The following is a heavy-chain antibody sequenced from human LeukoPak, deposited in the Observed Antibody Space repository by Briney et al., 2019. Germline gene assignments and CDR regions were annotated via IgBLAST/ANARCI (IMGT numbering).Heavy chain of an antibody. D-gene: IGHD4-17*01. Sequence: GASVTVSCKASGYTFTGYYMHWVRQAPGQGLEWTGWINPNSGGTNYAQKFQGRVTMTRDTSISTAYMELSRLRSDDTAVYYCARDAHYGDYSPYNWFDPWGQGTLVTVSS. CDR1: GYTFTGYY. J-gene: IGHJ5*02. CDR3: ARDAHYGDYSPYNWFDP. V-gene: IGHV1-2*02. CDR2: INPNSGGT.